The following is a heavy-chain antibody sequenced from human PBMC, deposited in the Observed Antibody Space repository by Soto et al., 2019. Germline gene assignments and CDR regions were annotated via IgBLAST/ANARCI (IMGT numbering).Heavy chain of an antibody. J-gene: IGHJ4*02. CDR3: AKSLSASPNYFFDS. D-gene: IGHD1-1*01. CDR1: GFPFSGYA. CDR2: ISGSGTIT. V-gene: IGHV3-23*01. Sequence: EVQLLVSGGGLVQPGGSLRLSCAASGFPFSGYAMTWVRQAPGKGLEWVSGISGSGTITYDADSVKGRFTISRDKSKNTLYLQMNSLRADDTAVYYCAKSLSASPNYFFDSWGQGTLVTVSS.